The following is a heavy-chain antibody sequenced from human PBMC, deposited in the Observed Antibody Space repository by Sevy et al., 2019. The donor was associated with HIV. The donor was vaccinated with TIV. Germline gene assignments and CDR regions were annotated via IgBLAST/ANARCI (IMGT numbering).Heavy chain of an antibody. CDR3: AREKYASGDY. CDR2: ISYDGSNK. J-gene: IGHJ4*02. CDR1: GFTFSSYA. V-gene: IGHV3-30-3*01. Sequence: GGSLRLSCAASGFTFSSYAMQWVRQAPGKGLEWVAVISYDGSNKYYADSVKGRFTISRDNSKNTLYLQMNSLRAEDTAVYYCAREKYASGDYWGQGTLVTVSS.